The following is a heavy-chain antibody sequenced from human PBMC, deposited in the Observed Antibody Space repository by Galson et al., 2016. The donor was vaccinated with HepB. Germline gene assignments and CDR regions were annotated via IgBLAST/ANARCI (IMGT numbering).Heavy chain of an antibody. Sequence: CAISGDSVSSNSANWHWIRQSPSRGLEWLGRTYYKSNWYYDYAVSVKSRITINPDTSKNQFSLQLNSVTPEDTAVYYCTSSSPFNTGTFDFWVQGTLVTVSS. CDR2: TYYKSNWYY. D-gene: IGHD1-26*01. CDR1: GDSVSSNSAN. V-gene: IGHV6-1*01. CDR3: TSSSPFNTGTFDF. J-gene: IGHJ4*02.